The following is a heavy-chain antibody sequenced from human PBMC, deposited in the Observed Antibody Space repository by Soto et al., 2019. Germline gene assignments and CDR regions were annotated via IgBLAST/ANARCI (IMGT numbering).Heavy chain of an antibody. CDR1: GYSFTTFW. CDR3: ARHLYDNRNYLDALDV. V-gene: IGHV5-10-1*01. J-gene: IGHJ3*01. CDR2: LDPADSFT. Sequence: PGESLKISCNVSGYSFTTFWISWVRQMPEKGLGWMGRLDPADSFTNHSPSFQGHVTISVDKSINTAYLQWSSLKASDTAIYYCARHLYDNRNYLDALDVWGQGTMVTVS. D-gene: IGHD3-22*01.